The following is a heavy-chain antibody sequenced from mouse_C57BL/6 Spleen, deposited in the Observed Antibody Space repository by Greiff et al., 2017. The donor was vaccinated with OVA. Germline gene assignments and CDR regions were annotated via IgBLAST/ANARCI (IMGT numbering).Heavy chain of an antibody. D-gene: IGHD2-5*01. Sequence: VMLVESGPGLVQPSQSLSITCTVSGFSLTSYGVHWVRQSPGKGLEWLGVIWSGGSTDYNAAFISRLSISKDNSKSQVFFKMNSLQADDTAIYYCARSPAYYSNRWYFDVWGTGTTVTVSS. CDR2: IWSGGST. J-gene: IGHJ1*03. CDR1: GFSLTSYG. V-gene: IGHV2-2*01. CDR3: ARSPAYYSNRWYFDV.